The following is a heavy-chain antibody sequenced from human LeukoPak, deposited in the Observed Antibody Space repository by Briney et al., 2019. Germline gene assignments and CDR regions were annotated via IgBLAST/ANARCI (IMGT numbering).Heavy chain of an antibody. Sequence: RGSLRLSCAPSGFTFSSDWVHRVRHTPGKGLQWISRIKMDGSTTSYADSVKGRFTISRDNAKNTLYLQMNSLRAEDTAVYYCARVLSGSGWYETPFDYWGERPLVTVSS. CDR1: GFTFSSDW. V-gene: IGHV3-74*01. CDR3: ARVLSGSGWYETPFDY. D-gene: IGHD6-19*01. J-gene: IGHJ4*02. CDR2: IKMDGSTT.